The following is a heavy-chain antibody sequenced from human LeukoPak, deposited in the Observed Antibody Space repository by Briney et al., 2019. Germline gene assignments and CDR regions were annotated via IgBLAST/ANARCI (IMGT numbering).Heavy chain of an antibody. CDR2: IYYSGSA. D-gene: IGHD6-19*01. V-gene: IGHV4-30-4*08. J-gene: IGHJ4*02. CDR1: GGSISSGDYY. CDR3: ARAYKKQWLVSS. Sequence: SETLSLTCTVSGGSISSGDYYWSWTRQPPGKGLEWIGYIYYSGSAYYNPSLKSRVTISVDTSKNQFSLKLSSVTAADTAVYYCARAYKKQWLVSSWGQGTLVTVS.